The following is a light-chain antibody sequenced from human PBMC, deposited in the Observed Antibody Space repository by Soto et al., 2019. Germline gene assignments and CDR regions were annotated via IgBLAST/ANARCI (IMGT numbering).Light chain of an antibody. J-gene: IGLJ2*01. Sequence: QSALTQPASVPGSPGQSITISCTGTTSDIGRYNLVSWYQQYPGKAPKLILYEDIERPSGVSNRFSGSKSGNTASLTISGLLTEDEADYYCCSYAGGTSVVFGGGTKVTVL. V-gene: IGLV2-23*01. CDR2: EDI. CDR1: TSDIGRYNL. CDR3: CSYAGGTSVV.